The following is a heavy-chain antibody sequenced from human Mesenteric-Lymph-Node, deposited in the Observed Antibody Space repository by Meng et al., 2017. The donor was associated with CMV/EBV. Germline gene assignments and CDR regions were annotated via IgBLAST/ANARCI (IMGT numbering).Heavy chain of an antibody. CDR2: INHSGST. CDR1: GDSVKSGSYY. Sequence: SETLSLTCTVSGDSVKSGSYYWSWIRQPPGKGLEWIGEINHSGSTNYNPSLKSQVTISVDTSKNQFSLKLSSVTAADTAVYYCARGGYCSGGSCYSTWWFDPWGQGTLVTVSS. J-gene: IGHJ5*02. D-gene: IGHD2-15*01. V-gene: IGHV4-34*01. CDR3: ARGGYCSGGSCYSTWWFDP.